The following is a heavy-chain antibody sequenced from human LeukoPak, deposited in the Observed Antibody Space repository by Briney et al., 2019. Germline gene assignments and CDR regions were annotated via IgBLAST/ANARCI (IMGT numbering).Heavy chain of an antibody. Sequence: SETLSLTCAVYGGSFSDYFLSWVRQPPGKGLEWIGEITHHGTTNYNPSLKSRVTISVDTSRNQFCLSLSSVAAADTAIYYCAPIFGDYSDFDSWGKGTLVTVSS. CDR1: GGSFSDYF. J-gene: IGHJ4*02. CDR2: ITHHGTT. V-gene: IGHV4-34*01. D-gene: IGHD4-17*01. CDR3: APIFGDYSDFDS.